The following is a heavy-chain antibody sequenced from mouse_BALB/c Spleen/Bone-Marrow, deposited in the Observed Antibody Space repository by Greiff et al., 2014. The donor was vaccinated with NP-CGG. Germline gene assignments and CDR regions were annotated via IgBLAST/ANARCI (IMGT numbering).Heavy chain of an antibody. D-gene: IGHD1-1*02. CDR1: GFTFSDFY. Sequence: EVQVVESGGGLVKPGGSLKLSCAASGFTFSDFYMFWFRQTPEKRLEWVATISNGGTYTYYPDSVKGRFTISRDNAKNNLYLQMSSPKSEDTAMYYCARSGERYGAMDYWGQGTSVTVTS. CDR3: ARSGERYGAMDY. J-gene: IGHJ4*01. V-gene: IGHV5-4*02. CDR2: ISNGGTYT.